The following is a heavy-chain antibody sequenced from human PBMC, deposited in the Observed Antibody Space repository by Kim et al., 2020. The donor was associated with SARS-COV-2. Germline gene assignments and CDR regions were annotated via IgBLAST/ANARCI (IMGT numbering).Heavy chain of an antibody. CDR3: AKGSWGYDS. CDR2: FSVGSLYI. Sequence: GGSLRLSCAASGFIFYDFSMNWICQAPGKGLEWVSTFSVGSLYIYQADSVKGRFSISRDDAKNSLYLQMNNLGAEDTAVYYCAKGSWGYDSWGQGTLVTVAS. J-gene: IGHJ4*02. V-gene: IGHV3-21*06. D-gene: IGHD3-16*01. CDR1: GFIFYDFS.